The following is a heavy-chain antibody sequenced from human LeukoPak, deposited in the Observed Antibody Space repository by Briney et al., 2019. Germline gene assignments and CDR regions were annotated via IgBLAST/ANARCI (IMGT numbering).Heavy chain of an antibody. D-gene: IGHD1-20*01. CDR1: GYRFTSRW. CDR2: IYPGDSDT. J-gene: IGHJ3*02. CDR3: ARNNWADAFDI. V-gene: IGHV5-51*01. Sequence: PGESLKISCKGSGYRFTSRWIGWVRQMPGKGLEWMGIIYPGDSDTRYSPSFQGQVTISADKSISAAYLQWSSLRASDTAMYYCARNNWADAFDIWGQGTMVTVSS.